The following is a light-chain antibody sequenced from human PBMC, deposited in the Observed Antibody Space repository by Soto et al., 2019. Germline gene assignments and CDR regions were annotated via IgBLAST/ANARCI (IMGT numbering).Light chain of an antibody. J-gene: IGLJ1*01. CDR1: SIGVGKYDL. V-gene: IGLV2-23*01. CDR2: EGS. Sequence: QSALTQPASVSGSPGQSITISCSGSSIGVGKYDLVSWYQQHPGKAPKLILYEGSQRPSGVSDRFSGSRSGNTASLTISGLQLGDEPNYYCSPFVTDDPLYVLGPGTNLT. CDR3: SPFVTDDPLYV.